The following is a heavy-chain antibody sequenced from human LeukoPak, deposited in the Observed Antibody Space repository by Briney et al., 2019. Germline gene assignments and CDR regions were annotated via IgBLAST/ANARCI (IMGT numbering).Heavy chain of an antibody. V-gene: IGHV3-7*01. Sequence: SGGSLRLSCAASGFTFSSYWMSWVRQAPGKGLEWVANIKQDGSEKYYVDSVKGRFTISRDNAKNSLYLQMNSLRAEDTAVYYCAKGGGDTPYYYFYMDVWGKGRTVTVSS. CDR2: IKQDGSEK. D-gene: IGHD2-21*02. CDR1: GFTFSSYW. J-gene: IGHJ6*03. CDR3: AKGGGDTPYYYFYMDV.